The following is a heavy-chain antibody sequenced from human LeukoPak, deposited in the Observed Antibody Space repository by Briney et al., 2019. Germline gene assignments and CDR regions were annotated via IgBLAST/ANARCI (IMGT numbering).Heavy chain of an antibody. Sequence: ASVKVSCKASGYTFTSYYMHWVRQAPGQGLEWMGIINPSGGSTSYAQKFQGRVTMTRDTSTSTVYMELSSLRSEDTAVYYCARVLRRGSGRLEGFNWFDPWGQGSLDTVSS. D-gene: IGHD6-19*01. J-gene: IGHJ5*02. V-gene: IGHV1-46*01. CDR3: ARVLRRGSGRLEGFNWFDP. CDR2: INPSGGST. CDR1: GYTFTSYY.